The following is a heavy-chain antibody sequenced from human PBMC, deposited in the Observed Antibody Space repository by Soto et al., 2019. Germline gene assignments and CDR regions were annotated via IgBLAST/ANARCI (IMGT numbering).Heavy chain of an antibody. CDR2: IIPIFGTA. J-gene: IGHJ3*02. Sequence: QVQLVQSGAEVKKPGSSVKVSCKASGGTFSSYAISWVRQAPGQGLEWMGGIIPIFGTANYGQNFQGRVTITAEESTSTAYMELSSLRSKDTAVYYCARDAETAMVFDAFDIGGQGTMVTVSS. D-gene: IGHD5-18*01. CDR1: GGTFSSYA. CDR3: ARDAETAMVFDAFDI. V-gene: IGHV1-69*01.